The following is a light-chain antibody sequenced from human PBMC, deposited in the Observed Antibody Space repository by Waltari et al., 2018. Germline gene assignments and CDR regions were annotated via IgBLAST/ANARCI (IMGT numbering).Light chain of an antibody. V-gene: IGLV3-21*01. J-gene: IGLJ3*02. CDR3: LTSDAATGV. Sequence: SYVLTQPPSVSVAPGETARITCGGNNIESKSVHWYRQRPDQSPVLLSYKDSRRPSGIPERFSGSNSGDKATLTISGAQALDEGDYYCLTSDAATGVFGGGTKLTVL. CDR2: KDS. CDR1: NIESKS.